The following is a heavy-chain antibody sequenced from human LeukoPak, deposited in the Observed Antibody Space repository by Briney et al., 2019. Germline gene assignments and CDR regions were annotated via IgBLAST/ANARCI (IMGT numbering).Heavy chain of an antibody. CDR3: ARGGVPAARFDP. CDR2: IYTSGST. V-gene: IGHV4-61*02. D-gene: IGHD2-2*01. J-gene: IGHJ5*02. Sequence: SQTLSLTCTVSGGSISSGSYYWSWIRQPAGKGLEWIGRIYTSGSTNYNPSLKSRVTISVDTSKNQFSLKLSSVTAADTAVYYCARGGVPAARFDPGGQGPLVTV. CDR1: GGSISSGSYY.